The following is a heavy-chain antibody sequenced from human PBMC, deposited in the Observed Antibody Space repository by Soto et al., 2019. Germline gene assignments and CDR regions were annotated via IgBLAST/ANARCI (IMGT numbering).Heavy chain of an antibody. CDR1: GGSISSSSYY. CDR2: IYYSGST. Sequence: SETLSLTCTVSGGSISSSSYYWGWIRQPPGKGLEWIGSIYYSGSTYYNPSLKSRVTISVDTSKNQFSLKLSSVTAADTAVYYCARRSDDSSGYYYFATLTIDYWGQGTLVTAPQ. V-gene: IGHV4-39*01. D-gene: IGHD3-22*01. J-gene: IGHJ4*02. CDR3: ARRSDDSSGYYYFATLTIDY.